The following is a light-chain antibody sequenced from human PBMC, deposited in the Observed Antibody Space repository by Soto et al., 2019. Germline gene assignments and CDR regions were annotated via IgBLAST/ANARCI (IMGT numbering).Light chain of an antibody. Sequence: SPATLSVSQGERATLSCRASQIVSINLAWHQQRPGQAPRLLIYGASTRATGVPARFSGGGSGTEFTLTITSLQSEDFAVYWCQQYNNWPLTCGPGNVWRL. CDR3: QQYNNWPLT. CDR2: GAS. CDR1: QIVSIN. J-gene: IGKJ5*01. V-gene: IGKV3D-15*01.